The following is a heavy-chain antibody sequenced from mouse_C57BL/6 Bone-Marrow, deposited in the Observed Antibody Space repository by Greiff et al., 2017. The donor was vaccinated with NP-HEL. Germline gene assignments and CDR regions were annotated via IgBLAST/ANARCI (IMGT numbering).Heavy chain of an antibody. Sequence: VQLQQSGPELVKPGASVKISCKASGYSFTDYNMNWVKQSNGKSLEWLGVINPNYGTTSYNQKFKGKATLTVDQSSSTAYMQLNSLTSEDSAVYYCARSWGIITTVVNYAMDYWGQGTSVTVSS. D-gene: IGHD1-1*01. CDR3: ARSWGIITTVVNYAMDY. V-gene: IGHV1-39*01. CDR1: GYSFTDYN. CDR2: INPNYGTT. J-gene: IGHJ4*01.